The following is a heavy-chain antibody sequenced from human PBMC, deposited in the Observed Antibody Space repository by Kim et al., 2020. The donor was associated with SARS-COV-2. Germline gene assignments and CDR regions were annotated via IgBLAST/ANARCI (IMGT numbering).Heavy chain of an antibody. CDR3: TTDRRWELQGVDY. CDR2: IKSKTDGGTT. V-gene: IGHV3-15*01. CDR1: GFTFSNAW. J-gene: IGHJ4*02. Sequence: GGSLRLSCAASGFTFSNAWMSWVRQAPGKGLEWVGRIKSKTDGGTTDYAAPVKGRFTISRDDSKNTLYLQMNSLKTEDTAVYYCTTDRRWELQGVDYWGQGTLVTVSS. D-gene: IGHD1-26*01.